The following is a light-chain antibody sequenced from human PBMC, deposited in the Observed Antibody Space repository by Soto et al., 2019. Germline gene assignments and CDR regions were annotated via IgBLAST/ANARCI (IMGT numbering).Light chain of an antibody. V-gene: IGKV3-20*01. J-gene: IGKJ5*01. CDR3: QQYGTSEII. CDR1: QSLANSF. CDR2: DTS. Sequence: FVWTHSPATLSFSPCERSTLSCSSSQSLANSFIAWYQQKPGQAPRLLIYDTSSRASGIPDRFSGSGSGTDFTLTISRLETEDFAVFYCQQYGTSEIIFGQGTRLE.